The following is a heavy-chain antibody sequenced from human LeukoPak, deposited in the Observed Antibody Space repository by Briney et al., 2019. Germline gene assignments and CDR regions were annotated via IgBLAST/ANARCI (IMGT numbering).Heavy chain of an antibody. CDR1: GFTFSSYA. J-gene: IGHJ6*04. Sequence: GGSLRLSCAASGFTFSSYAMSWVRQAPGKRLERVSAISGSGGSTYYADSVKGRFTISRDNSKNTLYLQMNSLRAEDTAVYYCAKDGSGSYYYGMDVWGKGTTVTVSS. CDR3: AKDGSGSYYYGMDV. CDR2: ISGSGGST. V-gene: IGHV3-23*01. D-gene: IGHD3-10*01.